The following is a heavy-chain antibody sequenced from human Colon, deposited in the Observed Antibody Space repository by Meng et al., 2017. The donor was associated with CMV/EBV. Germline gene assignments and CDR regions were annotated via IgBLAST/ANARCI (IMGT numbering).Heavy chain of an antibody. CDR2: INPTGDST. Sequence: QVHLVQSWAEVRKPGAAVRVSCKASGYTFSKSYIYWVRQAPGQGPEWMGIINPTGDSTTLAQKFQGRVTVTRDTSTNTVYMELSSLRSDDTAVYYCASQAATHTYFDFWGHGTLVTVSS. J-gene: IGHJ4*01. CDR3: ASQAATHTYFDF. D-gene: IGHD6-13*01. CDR1: GYTFSKSY. V-gene: IGHV1-46*01.